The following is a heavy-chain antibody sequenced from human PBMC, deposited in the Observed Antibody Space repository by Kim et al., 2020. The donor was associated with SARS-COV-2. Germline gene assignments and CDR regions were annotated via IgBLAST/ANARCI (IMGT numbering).Heavy chain of an antibody. Sequence: NYHPSLKSRVTIAVDTSKNQFALKLSSVAAADTAVYYCARLWGSSQKFDPWGQGTLVTVSS. J-gene: IGHJ5*02. CDR3: ARLWGSSQKFDP. D-gene: IGHD6-13*01. V-gene: IGHV4-61*07.